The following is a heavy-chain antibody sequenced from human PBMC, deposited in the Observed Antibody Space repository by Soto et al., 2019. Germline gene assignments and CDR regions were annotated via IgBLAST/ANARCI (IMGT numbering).Heavy chain of an antibody. CDR3: ARGAALAGKLDL. CDR2: ISTSGVKI. Sequence: GGSLRLSCAASGFTFSSSEMNWVRQAPGKGLEWVSYISTSGVKIYYGDSVKGRFTISRDNAEDSLHLQMSSLTGEDSAVYYCARGAALAGKLDLWGQGTLVTVSS. V-gene: IGHV3-48*03. D-gene: IGHD6-19*01. J-gene: IGHJ4*02. CDR1: GFTFSSSE.